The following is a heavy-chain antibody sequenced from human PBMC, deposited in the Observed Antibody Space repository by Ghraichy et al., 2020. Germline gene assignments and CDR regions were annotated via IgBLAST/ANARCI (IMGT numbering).Heavy chain of an antibody. CDR3: ASSRTSSWYDY. Sequence: SETLSLTCTVSGGSISSGDYYWNWIRQPPGKGLEWIAYIYYTGSTYYNPSLKSRVTISLDTSKNQFSLKLNSVTAADTALYYCASSRTSSWYDYWGQGALVTVSS. V-gene: IGHV4-30-4*01. CDR1: GGSISSGDYY. J-gene: IGHJ4*02. D-gene: IGHD6-13*01. CDR2: IYYTGST.